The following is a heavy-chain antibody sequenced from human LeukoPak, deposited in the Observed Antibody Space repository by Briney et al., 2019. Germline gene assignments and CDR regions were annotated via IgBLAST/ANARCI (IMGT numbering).Heavy chain of an antibody. CDR3: ARVSAQYSYGYGRTDWYFDL. J-gene: IGHJ2*01. D-gene: IGHD5-18*01. CDR2: IYYSGST. CDR1: GGSISSGGYY. V-gene: IGHV4-31*03. Sequence: PSETLSLTCTVSGGSISSGGYYWSWIRQHPGKGLEWIGYIYYSGSTYYNPSLKSRVTISVDTSKNQFSLKLSSVTAADTAVYYCARVSAQYSYGYGRTDWYFDLWGRGTLVTVSS.